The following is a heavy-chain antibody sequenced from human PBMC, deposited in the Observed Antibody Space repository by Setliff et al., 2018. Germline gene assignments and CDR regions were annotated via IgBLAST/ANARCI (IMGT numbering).Heavy chain of an antibody. J-gene: IGHJ4*02. CDR1: GYTLSSYY. Sequence: ASVKVSCKASGYTLSSYYMHWVRQAPGQGPEWVGMINPGGGSASLAQKFQGRVTMTRDVSTSTVYLELNSLTSEDTGVYYCARAGLAAANRKGLLEFWGQGTLVTVS. CDR3: ARAGLAAANRKGLLEF. V-gene: IGHV1-46*01. CDR2: INPGGGSA. D-gene: IGHD6-13*01.